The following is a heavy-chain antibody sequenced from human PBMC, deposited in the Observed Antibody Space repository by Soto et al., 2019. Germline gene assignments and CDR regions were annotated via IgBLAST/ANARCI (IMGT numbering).Heavy chain of an antibody. CDR1: GGSISSYY. D-gene: IGHD1-26*01. V-gene: IGHV4-59*01. CDR2: IYYSGST. J-gene: IGHJ6*02. Sequence: SETLSLTCTVSGGSISSYYWSWIRQPPGKGLEWIGYIYYSGSTNYNPSLKSRVTISVDTSKNQFSLKLSSVTAADTAVYYCARSQRSIATPALYYYYGMDVWGQGTTVTVSS. CDR3: ARSQRSIATPALYYYYGMDV.